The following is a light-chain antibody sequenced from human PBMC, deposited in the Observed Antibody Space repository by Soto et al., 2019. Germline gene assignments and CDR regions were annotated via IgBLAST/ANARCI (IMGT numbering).Light chain of an antibody. CDR2: DVI. Sequence: QSVLTQPASVSGSPGQSITISCTGTSSDVGGYNSVSWYQQHPGKAPKLMIYDVINRPSGVSNRFSGSKSGNTASLTISGLQAEDESDYYCSSYRSSRTVVFGGGTKVTVL. V-gene: IGLV2-14*01. CDR1: SSDVGGYNS. J-gene: IGLJ2*01. CDR3: SSYRSSRTVV.